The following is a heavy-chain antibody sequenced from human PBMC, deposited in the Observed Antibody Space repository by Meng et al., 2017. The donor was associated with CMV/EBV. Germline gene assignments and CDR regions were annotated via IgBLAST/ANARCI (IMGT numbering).Heavy chain of an antibody. Sequence: GGPLRLSCAASGFTFSSYWMSWVRQAPGKGLEWVANIKQDGSEKYYVDSVKGRFTISRDNAKNSLYLQMNSLRAEDTAVYYCARGESSWSGYYLYYGMDVWGQGTTVTVSS. CDR3: ARGESSWSGYYLYYGMDV. J-gene: IGHJ6*02. CDR1: GFTFSSYW. D-gene: IGHD3-3*01. V-gene: IGHV3-7*01. CDR2: IKQDGSEK.